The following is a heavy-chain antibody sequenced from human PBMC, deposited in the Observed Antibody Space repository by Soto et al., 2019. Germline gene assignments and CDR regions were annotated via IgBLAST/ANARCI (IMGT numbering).Heavy chain of an antibody. CDR3: ARYKSNYYYGMDV. CDR2: IYYSGIT. CDR1: GGSISSYY. J-gene: IGHJ6*02. V-gene: IGHV4-59*01. D-gene: IGHD1-20*01. Sequence: QVQLQESGPGLVKPSETLSLTCTVSGGSISSYYWSWIRQPPGKGLEWLGYIYYSGITNYTPSLKSRVTISVDTSKKQHSLKLSSVTDADTAVYYCARYKSNYYYGMDVWGQGTTVTVSS.